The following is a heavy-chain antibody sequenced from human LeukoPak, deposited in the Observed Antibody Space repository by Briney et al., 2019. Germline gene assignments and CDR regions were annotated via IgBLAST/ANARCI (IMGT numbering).Heavy chain of an antibody. CDR3: ARGWELHD. Sequence: ASVRVSCKASDHTLNTYGISWVRQAPGHGLEWLGWINSKETQTNRVQKFQGRVTMTTDTSTTTAFLDLGSLRSDDTAVYFCARGWELHDWGQGALVTVSS. CDR1: DHTLNTYG. J-gene: IGHJ4*02. D-gene: IGHD1-26*01. CDR2: INSKETQT. V-gene: IGHV1-18*01.